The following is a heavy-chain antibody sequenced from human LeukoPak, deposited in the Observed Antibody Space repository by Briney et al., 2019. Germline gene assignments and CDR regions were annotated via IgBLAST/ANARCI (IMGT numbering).Heavy chain of an antibody. CDR3: AKGRGAATTYGMNV. J-gene: IGHJ6*02. D-gene: IGHD2-15*01. Sequence: GGSLRLSCAASGFKFDDYGMHWVRHAPGKGLEWVSSIPWTNAGVGYADSVKGRCTISRDNAKNSLYLELRSLRAEDTAVYYCAKGRGAATTYGMNVWGQGTTVIVSS. CDR2: IPWTNAGV. CDR1: GFKFDDYG. V-gene: IGHV3-9*01.